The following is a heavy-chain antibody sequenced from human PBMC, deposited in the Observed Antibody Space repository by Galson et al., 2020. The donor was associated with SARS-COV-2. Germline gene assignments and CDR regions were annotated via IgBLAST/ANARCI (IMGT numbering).Heavy chain of an antibody. Sequence: GESLKISCAASGFTFKNYGMHWVRQAPGKGLEWAAVIWYDGSNKYYADSVKGRFTISRDSSKNTLYLQMNSLRAEDTAVYYCARSNWGRLSVPGTGDAFDVWVQGTMVTVSS. J-gene: IGHJ3*01. CDR3: ARSNWGRLSVPGTGDAFDV. CDR1: GFTFKNYG. CDR2: IWYDGSNK. V-gene: IGHV3-33*01. D-gene: IGHD6-19*01.